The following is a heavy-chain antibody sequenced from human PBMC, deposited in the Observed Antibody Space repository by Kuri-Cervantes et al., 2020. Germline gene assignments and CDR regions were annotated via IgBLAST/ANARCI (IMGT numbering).Heavy chain of an antibody. CDR2: IYHSGST. V-gene: IGHV4-30-2*03. J-gene: IGHJ5*02. CDR3: ATTFAGVVVAVAAGFDP. CDR1: GGSVSSGSYS. Sequence: SETLSLTCTVSGGSVSSGSYSWSWIRQPPGKGLEWIGYIYHSGSTYYNPSLKSRVTISVDTSKNQFSLKLSSVTAADTAVYYCATTFAGVVVAVAAGFDPWGQGTLVTVSS. D-gene: IGHD2-15*01.